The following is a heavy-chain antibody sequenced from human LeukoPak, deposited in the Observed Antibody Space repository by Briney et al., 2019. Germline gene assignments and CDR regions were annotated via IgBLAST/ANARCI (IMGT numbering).Heavy chain of an antibody. J-gene: IGHJ4*02. CDR2: IYDDGST. Sequence: SETLSLTCTVSGDSINNHYWTWIRQPPGKGLEWIGYIYDDGSTNYNPSLQSRVIISLDTSKNQFSLRLSSVTAADTAVYYCARQVIGHFDYWGQGTLVTVSS. CDR1: GDSINNHY. V-gene: IGHV4-59*08. CDR3: ARQVIGHFDY.